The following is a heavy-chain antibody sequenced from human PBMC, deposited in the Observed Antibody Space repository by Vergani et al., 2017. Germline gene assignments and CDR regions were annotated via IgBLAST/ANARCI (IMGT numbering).Heavy chain of an antibody. V-gene: IGHV1-46*01. J-gene: IGHJ3*02. CDR3: ASTAFWSGYLQHDAFDI. CDR1: GYTFTTYY. CDR2: INPSGGST. Sequence: QVQLVQSGAEVKKPGASVKVSCKASGYTFTTYYMHWVRQAPGQGLEWMGIINPSGGSTSYAQKFQGRVTMTRDTSTSTVYMQLSSLRSEDTAVYYCASTAFWSGYLQHDAFDIWGQGTMVTVSS. D-gene: IGHD3-3*01.